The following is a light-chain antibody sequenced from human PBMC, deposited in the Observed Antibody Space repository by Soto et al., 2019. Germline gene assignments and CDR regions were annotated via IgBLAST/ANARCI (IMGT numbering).Light chain of an antibody. J-gene: IGKJ5*01. Sequence: DIQMTQSPSTLSAYVGDRVTITCRASQSISSWLAWYQQKPGKAPKLLIYDASSLESGVPSRFSGSGSGTEFTLTISSLQPDDSATYFCQQYNGYLYTFGQGTRLEIK. V-gene: IGKV1-5*01. CDR1: QSISSW. CDR2: DAS. CDR3: QQYNGYLYT.